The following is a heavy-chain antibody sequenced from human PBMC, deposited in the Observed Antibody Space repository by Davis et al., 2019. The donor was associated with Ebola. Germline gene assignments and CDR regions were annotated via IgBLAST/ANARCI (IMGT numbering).Heavy chain of an antibody. J-gene: IGHJ4*02. CDR2: ISYDGSTK. Sequence: GESLKISCAASRFTFSNYAMHWVRQAPGKGLEWVAVISYDGSTKYYADSVKGRFTISRDNSKNTLYLQMNSLRAEDTAVHYCARPFEDFWSGYLRTDYWGQGTLVTVSS. V-gene: IGHV3-30-3*01. CDR3: ARPFEDFWSGYLRTDY. D-gene: IGHD3-3*01. CDR1: RFTFSNYA.